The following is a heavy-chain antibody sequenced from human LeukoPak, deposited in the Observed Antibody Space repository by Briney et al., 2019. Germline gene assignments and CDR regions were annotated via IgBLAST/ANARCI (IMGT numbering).Heavy chain of an antibody. CDR1: GFTFSSYW. CDR2: INSDGSST. J-gene: IGHJ3*02. V-gene: IGHV3-74*01. Sequence: GGSLRLSCAASGFTFSSYWMHWVRQAPGKGLVWVSRINSDGSSTSYADSVKGRFTIFRDNAKNTLYLQMNSLRAEDTAVYYCARERTTVFSAGAFDIWGQGTMVTVSS. D-gene: IGHD4-11*01. CDR3: ARERTTVFSAGAFDI.